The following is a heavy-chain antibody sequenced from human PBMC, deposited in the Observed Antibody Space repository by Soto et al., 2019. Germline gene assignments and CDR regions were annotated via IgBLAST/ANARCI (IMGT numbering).Heavy chain of an antibody. D-gene: IGHD3-10*01. Sequence: QLQLQESGPGLVKPSETLSLTCTVSGGSISSSSYYWGWIRQPPGKGLEWIGSIYYSGSTYYNPSLKSRVTISVDTSKNQFSLKLSSVTAADTAVYYCARPKRFGGIDYWGQGTLVTVSS. CDR3: ARPKRFGGIDY. CDR1: GGSISSSSYY. J-gene: IGHJ4*02. CDR2: IYYSGST. V-gene: IGHV4-39*01.